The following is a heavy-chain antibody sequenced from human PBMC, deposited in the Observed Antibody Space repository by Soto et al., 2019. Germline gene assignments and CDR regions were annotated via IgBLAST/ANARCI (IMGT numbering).Heavy chain of an antibody. Sequence: GGSLRLSCAASGFTFSVYYMGWICQAPGKGLEWVSYISSSGSTIYYADSVKGRFTISGDNAKNSLYLQMNSLRAEDTAVYYCARGPYYYDTSGYGYWGQGTLVTVSS. CDR2: ISSSGSTI. CDR1: GFTFSVYY. CDR3: ARGPYYYDTSGYGY. V-gene: IGHV3-11*01. D-gene: IGHD3-22*01. J-gene: IGHJ4*02.